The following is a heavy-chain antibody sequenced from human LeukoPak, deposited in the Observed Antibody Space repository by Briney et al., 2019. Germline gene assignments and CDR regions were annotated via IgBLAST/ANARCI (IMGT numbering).Heavy chain of an antibody. Sequence: GGSLRLSCAASGFTFSAYAMNWVRQAPGKGLEWVSYITSSSSTIYYADSVKGRFTISRDNAKNSLYLQMNSLRDEDTAVYYCARAAPYYYDSSGYSAFDSWGQGTMVTVSA. CDR2: ITSSSSTI. CDR3: ARAAPYYYDSSGYSAFDS. D-gene: IGHD3-22*01. CDR1: GFTFSAYA. J-gene: IGHJ3*02. V-gene: IGHV3-48*02.